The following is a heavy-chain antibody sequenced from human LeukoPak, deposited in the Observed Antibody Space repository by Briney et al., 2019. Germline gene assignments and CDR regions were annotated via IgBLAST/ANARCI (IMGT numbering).Heavy chain of an antibody. CDR1: GFTFGDHA. CDR3: TRFVPYLDY. J-gene: IGHJ4*02. D-gene: IGHD3-16*01. V-gene: IGHV3-49*04. Sequence: GGSLRLSCTASGFTFGDHAMIWVRQAPGRGLEGVGFIRSKTYGKTTEYAASVKGSFTISRDDSKNIAYLQMNSLKTEDTAIYYCTRFVPYLDYWGQGTLVTVSS. CDR2: IRSKTYGKTT.